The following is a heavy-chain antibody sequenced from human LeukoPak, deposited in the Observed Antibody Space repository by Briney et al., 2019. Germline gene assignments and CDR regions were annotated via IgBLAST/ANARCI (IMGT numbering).Heavy chain of an antibody. Sequence: GASVKVSCKASGGTFSSYAISWVRQAPGQGLEWMGGIIPIFGTANYAQKFQGRVTITTDESTSTAYMELSSLRSEDTAVYYCARLTYDYYDSSGYNGDWFDPWGQGTLVTVSS. J-gene: IGHJ5*02. CDR3: ARLTYDYYDSSGYNGDWFDP. D-gene: IGHD3-22*01. CDR1: GGTFSSYA. CDR2: IIPIFGTA. V-gene: IGHV1-69*05.